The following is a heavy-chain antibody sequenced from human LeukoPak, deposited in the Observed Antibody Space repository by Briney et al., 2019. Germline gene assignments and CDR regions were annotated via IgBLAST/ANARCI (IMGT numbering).Heavy chain of an antibody. V-gene: IGHV4-59*01. Sequence: SETLSLTCTVSGGSISSYYWSWIRQPSGKGLEWIGYVYYSGSTNYNPSLKSRVTISVDTSKNQFSLKLSSVTAADTAVYYCARLQGGRTYYFDYWGQGTLVTVSS. J-gene: IGHJ4*02. D-gene: IGHD2-15*01. CDR1: GGSISSYY. CDR2: VYYSGST. CDR3: ARLQGGRTYYFDY.